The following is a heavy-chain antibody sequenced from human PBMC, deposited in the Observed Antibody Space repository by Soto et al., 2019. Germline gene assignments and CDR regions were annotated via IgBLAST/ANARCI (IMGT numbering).Heavy chain of an antibody. D-gene: IGHD6-19*01. CDR1: GYTFTNYA. CDR3: ARVIGGWYYFDY. V-gene: IGHV1-3*01. J-gene: IGHJ4*02. Sequence: ASVKVSCKASGYTFTNYAIHWVRQAPGQRLEWMGWINAGNGKTKYSQNFQGRVTITRDTSASTAYMELSSLRSEDTAVYYCARVIGGWYYFDYWGQGTLVTVSS. CDR2: INAGNGKT.